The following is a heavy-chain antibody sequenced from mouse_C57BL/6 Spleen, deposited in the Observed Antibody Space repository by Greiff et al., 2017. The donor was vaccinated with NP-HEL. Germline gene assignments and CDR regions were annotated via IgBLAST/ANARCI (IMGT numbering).Heavy chain of an antibody. V-gene: IGHV5-4*01. CDR1: GFTFSSYA. CDR2: ISDGGSYT. CDR3: ARELLQDYFDY. J-gene: IGHJ2*01. Sequence: EVQVVESGGGLVKPGGSLKLSCAASGFTFSSYAMSWVRQTPEKRLEWVATISDGGSYTYYPDNVKGRFTISRDNAKNNLYLQMSHLKSEDTAMYYCARELLQDYFDYWGQGTTLTVSS. D-gene: IGHD1-1*01.